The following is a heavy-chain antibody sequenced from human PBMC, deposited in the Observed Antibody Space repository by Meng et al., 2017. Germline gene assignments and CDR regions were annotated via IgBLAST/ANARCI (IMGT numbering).Heavy chain of an antibody. J-gene: IGHJ5*02. D-gene: IGHD3-22*01. CDR1: GGTFRSYT. Sequence: GGGGKTPVSSVKASCKASGGTFRSYTNSGVRQAPGQGLEWMGRIIPILGIENYAQKFQGRVTITADKSPSTAYMELSSLRSEDTAVYYCARDPHYYDSRGEFDPWGQGTLVTVSS. CDR2: IIPILGIE. V-gene: IGHV1-69*04. CDR3: ARDPHYYDSRGEFDP.